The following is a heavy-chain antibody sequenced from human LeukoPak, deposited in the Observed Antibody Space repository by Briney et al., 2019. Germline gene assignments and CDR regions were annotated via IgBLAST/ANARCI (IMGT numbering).Heavy chain of an antibody. CDR3: ARANPIDWLSHSPLLYYYYMDV. V-gene: IGHV1-46*01. CDR2: INPNGGGT. Sequence: ASVKVSCKTSGYTFTNYYVHWVRQAPGQGLEWMGLINPNGGGTNYAQKFQGRVTITADESTSTAYMELSSLRSEDTAVYYCARANPIDWLSHSPLLYYYYMDVWGKGTTVTISS. CDR1: GYTFTNYY. D-gene: IGHD3-9*01. J-gene: IGHJ6*03.